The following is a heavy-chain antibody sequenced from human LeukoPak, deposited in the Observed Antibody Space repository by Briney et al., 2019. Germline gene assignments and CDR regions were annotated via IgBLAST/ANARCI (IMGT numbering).Heavy chain of an antibody. CDR3: ARDAHCTGVSCYSPYNWFDP. J-gene: IGHJ5*02. CDR2: IYFSGTT. D-gene: IGHD2-15*01. V-gene: IGHV4-39*07. Sequence: SETLSLTCTVSGGSISSSSYYWGWIRQPPGKGLEWIGSIYFSGTTYHNPSLQSRVTISVDTAKNQFSLKVTSVTAADTAAYYCARDAHCTGVSCYSPYNWFDPWGQGTLVTVSS. CDR1: GGSISSSSYY.